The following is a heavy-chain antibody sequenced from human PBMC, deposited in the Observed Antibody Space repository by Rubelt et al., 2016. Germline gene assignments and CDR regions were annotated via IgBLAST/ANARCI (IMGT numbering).Heavy chain of an antibody. J-gene: IGHJ4*02. V-gene: IGHV4-59*01. D-gene: IGHD6-13*01. Sequence: QVQLQESGPGLVKPSETLSLTCTVSGGSISSYYWSWIRQPPGKGLAWLGYIYYSGSTNDNTSLKFRVTISVDTSKNPVSVKLGSGTAAVRAVYYGAGGAGAIFDYRGQGTLVTVSS. CDR2: IYYSGST. CDR3: AGGAGAIFDY. CDR1: GGSISSYY.